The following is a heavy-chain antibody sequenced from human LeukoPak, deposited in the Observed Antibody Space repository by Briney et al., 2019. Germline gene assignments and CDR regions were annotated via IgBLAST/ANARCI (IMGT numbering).Heavy chain of an antibody. Sequence: GGSPRLSCAASGFTFSSYWMSWVRQAPGKGLEWVANIKQDGSEKYYVDSVKGRFTISRDNAKNSLYLQMNSLRAEDTAVYYCARGASGIAFDIWGQGTMVTVSS. V-gene: IGHV3-7*01. D-gene: IGHD1-1*01. J-gene: IGHJ3*02. CDR2: IKQDGSEK. CDR1: GFTFSSYW. CDR3: ARGASGIAFDI.